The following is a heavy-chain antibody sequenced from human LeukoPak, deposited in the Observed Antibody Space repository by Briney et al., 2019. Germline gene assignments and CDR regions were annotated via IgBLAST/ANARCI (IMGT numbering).Heavy chain of an antibody. CDR1: GFTFSTYG. D-gene: IGHD2-2*01. J-gene: IGHJ5*02. Sequence: GGSLRLSCPASGFTFSTYGMSWVRQAPGKGLEWVSAISGSGGFTYYADSVKGRFTISRDNSKNTLYLQMNSLRAEDTAVYYCAKLHIVVVPAANWFDPWGQGTLVTVSS. CDR3: AKLHIVVVPAANWFDP. V-gene: IGHV3-23*01. CDR2: ISGSGGFT.